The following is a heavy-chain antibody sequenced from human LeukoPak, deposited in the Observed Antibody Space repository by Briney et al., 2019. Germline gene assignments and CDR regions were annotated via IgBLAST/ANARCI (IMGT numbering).Heavy chain of an antibody. CDR3: AREATYTGEFDY. Sequence: AGSLRPSCAASGLTFSSYSMKWVRQAPGKGLECVSSISSSSSSIHYAESVKGRFTISRVEDKNSLYLQMNSLRAEDRAVYYCAREATYTGEFDYWGQGTLVSVSS. D-gene: IGHD3-16*01. V-gene: IGHV3-21*01. CDR1: GLTFSSYS. J-gene: IGHJ4*02. CDR2: ISSSSSSI.